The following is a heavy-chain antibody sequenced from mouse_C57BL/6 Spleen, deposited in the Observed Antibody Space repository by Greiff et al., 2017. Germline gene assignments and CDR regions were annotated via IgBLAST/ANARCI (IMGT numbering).Heavy chain of an antibody. CDR1: GYSITSGYY. CDR3: ARGHYYGSSHWYFDV. CDR2: ISYDGSN. V-gene: IGHV3-6*01. D-gene: IGHD1-1*01. Sequence: EVKLQESGPGLVKPSQSLSLTCSVTGYSITSGYYWNWIRQFPGNKLEWMGYISYDGSNNYNPSLKNRISITRDTSNNQFFLKLNSVTTEDTATYYCARGHYYGSSHWYFDVWGTGTTGTVAS. J-gene: IGHJ1*03.